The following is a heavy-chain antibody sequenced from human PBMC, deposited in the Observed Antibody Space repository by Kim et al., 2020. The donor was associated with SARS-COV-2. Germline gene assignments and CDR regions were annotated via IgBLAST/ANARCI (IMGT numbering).Heavy chain of an antibody. Sequence: SETLSLTCTVSGYSISSSYYWGWIRQPPGKGLEWIGSIYHSGSSYYNPSLKSRVTISVDTSKNQFSLKLSSVTAADTAVYYCARDAYRGLQLEGGFDPWG. J-gene: IGHJ5*02. CDR2: IYHSGSS. CDR3: ARDAYRGLQLEGGFDP. CDR1: GYSISSSYY. V-gene: IGHV4-38-2*02. D-gene: IGHD5-12*01.